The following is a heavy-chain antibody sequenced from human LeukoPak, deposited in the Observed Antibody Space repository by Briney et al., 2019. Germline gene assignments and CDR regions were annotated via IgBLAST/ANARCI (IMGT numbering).Heavy chain of an antibody. CDR1: GGSISSYY. D-gene: IGHD3-16*02. J-gene: IGHJ4*02. CDR2: IYYSGST. CDR3: ARSDEDYEYVWGSYRYPSFRF. V-gene: IGHV4-59*12. Sequence: SETLSLTCTVSGGSISSYYWSWIRQPPGKGLEWIGYIYYSGSTNYNPSLKSRVTISVDTSKNQFSLNLSSVTAADTAVYYCARSDEDYEYVWGSYRYPSFRFWGQGTLVTVSS.